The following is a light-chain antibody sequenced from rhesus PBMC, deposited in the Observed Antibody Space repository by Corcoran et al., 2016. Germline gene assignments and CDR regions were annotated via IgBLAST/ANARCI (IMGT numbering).Light chain of an antibody. CDR3: PQYNNSPYS. Sequence: DIQMTQSPSSLSASVGDRVTITCRASQGINNYLSWYQQKPGKAPKPLNYYASSLETGVPSRFSGSITGTDDTLTISSLQPEDIATYYCPQYNNSPYSFGQGTKVDIK. CDR2: YAS. J-gene: IGKJ2*01. V-gene: IGKV1-66*01. CDR1: QGINNY.